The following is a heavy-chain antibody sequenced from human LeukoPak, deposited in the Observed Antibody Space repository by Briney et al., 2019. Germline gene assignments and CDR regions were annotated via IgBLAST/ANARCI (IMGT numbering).Heavy chain of an antibody. CDR2: TYYRGTT. V-gene: IGHV4-39*07. Sequence: SETLSLTCTVSGASISSTSYYWGWIRQPPGKGLEWIGSTYYRGTTYYNPSLKSRVTISVDTSKNQFSLKLSSVTAADTAVYYCARGKSRYYDILTGYYAPCNWFDPWGQGTLVTVSS. CDR1: GASISSTSYY. J-gene: IGHJ5*02. D-gene: IGHD3-9*01. CDR3: ARGKSRYYDILTGYYAPCNWFDP.